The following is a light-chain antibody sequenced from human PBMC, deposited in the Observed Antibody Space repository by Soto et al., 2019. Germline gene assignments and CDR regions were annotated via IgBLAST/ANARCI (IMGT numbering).Light chain of an antibody. Sequence: DLQMTQSPSSLSASVGDRVTITCRASQGIRNELGWYQQKPGKAPKRLIYAASSLQSGVPSRFGGSGSGTEFTLTISSLQPEDFATYYCLQHNSYPRTFGQGTKVEIK. J-gene: IGKJ1*01. CDR1: QGIRNE. CDR3: LQHNSYPRT. V-gene: IGKV1-17*01. CDR2: AAS.